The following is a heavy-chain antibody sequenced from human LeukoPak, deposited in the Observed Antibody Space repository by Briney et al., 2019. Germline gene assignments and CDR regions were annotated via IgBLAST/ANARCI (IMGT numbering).Heavy chain of an antibody. D-gene: IGHD1-14*01. CDR1: GFTFDDYA. CDR3: ARGRSQPYFDY. CDR2: ISWNSGSI. Sequence: GGSLRLSCAASGFTFDDYAMHWVRQAPGKGLEWVSGISWNSGSIGYADSVKGRFTISRDNAKNSLYLQMNSLRAEDTAVYYCARGRSQPYFDYWGQGTLVTVSS. V-gene: IGHV3-9*01. J-gene: IGHJ4*02.